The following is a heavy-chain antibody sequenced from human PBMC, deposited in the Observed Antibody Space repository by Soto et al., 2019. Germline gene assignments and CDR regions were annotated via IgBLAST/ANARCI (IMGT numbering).Heavy chain of an antibody. CDR1: GGSISSNSYY. J-gene: IGHJ4*02. Sequence: QLQLQESGPGLVKPSETLSLACTVSGGSISSNSYYCDWIRQPPGKGLEWIGSMYYSGATYHNPSLQSRVTISVDTSKNQFSLNLSSVTAADTAVYYCARHAADDSVWGKSDGSDYWGQGTLVTVSS. CDR2: MYYSGAT. CDR3: ARHAADDSVWGKSDGSDY. D-gene: IGHD3-16*01. V-gene: IGHV4-39*01.